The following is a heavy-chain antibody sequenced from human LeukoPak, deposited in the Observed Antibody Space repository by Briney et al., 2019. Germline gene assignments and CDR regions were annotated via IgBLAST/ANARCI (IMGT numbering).Heavy chain of an antibody. V-gene: IGHV4-4*02. Sequence: PSGTLSLTCAVSGGSISSSNWWSWVRQPPGKGLEWIGEIYHSGSTNYNPSLKSRVTISVDKSKNHLSLKLTSVTAADTAVYFCVGNGYYALDYWGQGALVTVAS. CDR3: VGNGYYALDY. CDR1: GGSISSSNW. J-gene: IGHJ4*02. D-gene: IGHD2/OR15-2a*01. CDR2: IYHSGST.